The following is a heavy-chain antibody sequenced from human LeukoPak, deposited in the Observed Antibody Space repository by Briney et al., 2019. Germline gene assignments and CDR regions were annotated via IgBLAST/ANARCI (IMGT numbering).Heavy chain of an antibody. CDR1: GGSISSYY. D-gene: IGHD6-19*01. CDR2: IYYSGST. CDR3: ARPYTSGYRGAFDI. J-gene: IGHJ3*02. Sequence: SETLSLTCTVSGGSISSYYWSWIRQPPGKGLEWIGYIYYSGSTNYNPSLKSRVTISVDTSKNQFSLKLSSVTAADTAVYYCARPYTSGYRGAFDIWGQGTMVTVSS. V-gene: IGHV4-59*01.